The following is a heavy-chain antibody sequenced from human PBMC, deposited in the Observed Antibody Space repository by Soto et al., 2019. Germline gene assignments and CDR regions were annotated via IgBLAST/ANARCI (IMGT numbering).Heavy chain of an antibody. CDR2: ISGSDDNT. V-gene: IGHV3-23*01. D-gene: IGHD6-19*01. CDR1: GFIFANYA. CDR3: AKDSSVGAGRRLLHPIDY. Sequence: PGGSLRLSCTASGFIFANYAMSWVRQAPGKGLEWVSAISGSDDNTNYADSVKGRFTISRDNSKNTVYLQMNSLRAEDTAIYYCAKDSSVGAGRRLLHPIDYWVQGTQVTVSS. J-gene: IGHJ4*02.